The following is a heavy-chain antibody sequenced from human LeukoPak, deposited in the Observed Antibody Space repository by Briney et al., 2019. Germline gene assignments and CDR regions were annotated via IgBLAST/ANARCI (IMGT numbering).Heavy chain of an antibody. Sequence: GASVKVSCKASGYTFTGYYMHWVRQAPGQGLEWMGWINPNSGGTNYAQKFQGRVTMTRDTSISTAYMELSRLRSDDTGVYYCARMLGVDTAMELDYWGQGTLVTVSS. CDR2: INPNSGGT. J-gene: IGHJ4*02. CDR1: GYTFTGYY. V-gene: IGHV1-2*02. D-gene: IGHD5-18*01. CDR3: ARMLGVDTAMELDY.